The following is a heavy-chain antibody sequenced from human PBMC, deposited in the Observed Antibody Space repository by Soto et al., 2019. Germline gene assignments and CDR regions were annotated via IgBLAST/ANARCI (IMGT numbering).Heavy chain of an antibody. CDR2: INGGTGKA. D-gene: IGHD1-26*01. V-gene: IGHV1-3*01. CDR1: GYPFSTYS. J-gene: IGHJ5*02. CDR3: ERDAGGLNSGSYGWCGP. Sequence: GALNLSCKASGYPFSTYSMYWVRQTHGQRLEWMGWINGGTGKARYSQNFQDRVTITKDTSASTAYMEFRSLRSADTAVYYCERDAGGLNSGSYGWCGPCGQGTRVTVS.